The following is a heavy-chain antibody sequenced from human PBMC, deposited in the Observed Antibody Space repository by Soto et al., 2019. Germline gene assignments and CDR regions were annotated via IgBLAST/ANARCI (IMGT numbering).Heavy chain of an antibody. CDR1: GYTFTSYD. CDR2: MNPNSGNT. CDR3: ARPQYCSGGSCYGLYDY. D-gene: IGHD2-15*01. V-gene: IGHV1-8*01. J-gene: IGHJ4*02. Sequence: QVQLVQSGAEVKKPGASVKVSCKASGYTFTSYDINWVRQATGQGLEWMGWMNPNSGNTGYAQKFQGRVTMTRNTSISTAYMELSSLRSEDTAVYYCARPQYCSGGSCYGLYDYWGQGTLVTDSS.